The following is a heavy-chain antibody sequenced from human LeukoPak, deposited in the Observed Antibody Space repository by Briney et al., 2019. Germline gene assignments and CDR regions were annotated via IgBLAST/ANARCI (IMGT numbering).Heavy chain of an antibody. Sequence: GESLTISCKGSGYNFTNYLIAWVRQMPGKGLDWMGFIYPGDSDPRYGPSFQGQVTISADKSISTAYLQWNSLKASDTAMYYCARSKSKPSFDYWGQGTLVTVSS. D-gene: IGHD4-11*01. CDR3: ARSKSKPSFDY. V-gene: IGHV5-51*01. CDR1: GYNFTNYL. CDR2: IYPGDSDP. J-gene: IGHJ4*02.